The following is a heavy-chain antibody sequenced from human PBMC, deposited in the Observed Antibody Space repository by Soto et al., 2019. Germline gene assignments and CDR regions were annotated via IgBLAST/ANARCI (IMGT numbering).Heavy chain of an antibody. Sequence: GGSLRLSCAASGFTFDNYAMSWVRQAPGKGLEWVSAITGGGSGGATYYANSVKGRFTISRDNSENTLYLQMNSLRGEDTAMYYCARLGGAAAGGMDVWGQGTTVTVSS. CDR2: ITGGGSGGAT. J-gene: IGHJ6*02. CDR3: ARLGGAAAGGMDV. CDR1: GFTFDNYA. D-gene: IGHD6-13*01. V-gene: IGHV3-23*01.